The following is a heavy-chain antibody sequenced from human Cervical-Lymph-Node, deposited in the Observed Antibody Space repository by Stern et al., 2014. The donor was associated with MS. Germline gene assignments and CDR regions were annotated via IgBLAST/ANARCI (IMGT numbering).Heavy chain of an antibody. D-gene: IGHD6-13*01. CDR3: ERVGIAAAGTMDY. V-gene: IGHV3-48*02. Sequence: EMQLVESGGGLVQPGGSLRLSCAASGFPFSSYSMNWVRPAQGKGLDSVSYISSSSSTIYYADSVKCRFTISRDNAENSLYLQMNSLSDEDTAVYYCERVGIAAAGTMDYWGQGTLVTVSS. CDR2: ISSSSSTI. CDR1: GFPFSSYS. J-gene: IGHJ4*02.